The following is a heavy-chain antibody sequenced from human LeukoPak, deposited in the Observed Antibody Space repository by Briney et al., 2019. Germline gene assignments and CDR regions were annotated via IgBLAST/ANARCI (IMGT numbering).Heavy chain of an antibody. CDR3: ARDLGIVVVVAATPGVDY. CDR1: GYTFISYY. CDR2: NNPSGGST. J-gene: IGHJ4*02. V-gene: IGHV1-46*01. D-gene: IGHD2-15*01. Sequence: ASVKVSCKASGYTFISYYMHWVRQAPGQGLEWMGINNPSGGSTSYAQKFQGRVTMTRDTSTSTVYMELSSLRSEDTAVYYCARDLGIVVVVAATPGVDYWGQGTLVTVSS.